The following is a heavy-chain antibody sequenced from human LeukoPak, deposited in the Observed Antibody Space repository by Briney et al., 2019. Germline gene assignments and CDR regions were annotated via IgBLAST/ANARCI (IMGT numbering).Heavy chain of an antibody. V-gene: IGHV3-15*01. D-gene: IGHD3-22*01. CDR2: IKCKSDGGTT. J-gene: IGHJ5*02. CDR1: GFTFSSYE. Sequence: GESLRLSCAASGFTFSSYEMNWVRQAPGKGLEWVGRIKCKSDGGTTDYAAPVKGRFTISRDDSKNTLYVQMNSLKTEDTAVYYCTTDHSTYYDSSGTGSYHWGQGTLVTVSS. CDR3: TTDHSTYYDSSGTGSYH.